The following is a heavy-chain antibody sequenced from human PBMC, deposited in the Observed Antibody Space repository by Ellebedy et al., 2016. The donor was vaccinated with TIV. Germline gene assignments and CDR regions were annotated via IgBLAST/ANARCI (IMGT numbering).Heavy chain of an antibody. Sequence: GESLKISXAASGFTFSSYAMSWVRQAPGKGLEWVSAISGSGGSTYYADSVKGRFTISRDNSKNTLYLQMNSLRAEDTAVYYCARTGDGYADVWGKGTTVTVSS. V-gene: IGHV3-23*01. D-gene: IGHD7-27*01. CDR1: GFTFSSYA. J-gene: IGHJ6*04. CDR2: ISGSGGST. CDR3: ARTGDGYADV.